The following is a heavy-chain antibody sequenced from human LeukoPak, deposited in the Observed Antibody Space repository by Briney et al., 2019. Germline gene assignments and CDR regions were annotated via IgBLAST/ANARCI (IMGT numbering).Heavy chain of an antibody. CDR1: GFTFSSYG. CDR2: ISYDGSNK. J-gene: IGHJ4*02. D-gene: IGHD3-22*01. Sequence: GGSLRLSCAASGFTFSSYGMHWVRQAPGKGLEWVAVISYDGSNKYYADSVKGRFTISRDNSKNTLYLQMNSLRAEDTAAYYCAKADNTNYYDSTGLDYWGQGTLVTVSS. V-gene: IGHV3-30*18. CDR3: AKADNTNYYDSTGLDY.